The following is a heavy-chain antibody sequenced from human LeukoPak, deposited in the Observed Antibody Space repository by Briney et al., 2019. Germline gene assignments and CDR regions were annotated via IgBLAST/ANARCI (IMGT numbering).Heavy chain of an antibody. J-gene: IGHJ4*02. CDR2: IYPGESDI. Sequence: GESLKISCKGSGYSFTTYWIGWVRQMPGKGLEWMGIIYPGESDIRYSPSFQGQVTISADKSISTAYLQWSSLKASDTAMYYCARSPGDYGGNGAFDYWGQGTLVTVSS. V-gene: IGHV5-51*01. CDR3: ARSPGDYGGNGAFDY. CDR1: GYSFTTYW. D-gene: IGHD4-23*01.